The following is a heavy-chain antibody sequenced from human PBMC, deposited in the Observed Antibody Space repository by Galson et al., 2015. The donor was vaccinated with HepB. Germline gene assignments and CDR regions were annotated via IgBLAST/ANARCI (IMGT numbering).Heavy chain of an antibody. J-gene: IGHJ4*02. D-gene: IGHD3-22*01. Sequence: PALVKPTQTLTLTCTFSGFSLSTSGMCVSWIRQPPGKALEWLALIDWDDDKYYSTSLKTRLTISKDTSKNQVVLTMTNMDPVDTATYYCARMSGDSSGYYYGYWGQGTLVTVSS. CDR1: GFSLSTSGMC. CDR2: IDWDDDK. V-gene: IGHV2-70*01. CDR3: ARMSGDSSGYYYGY.